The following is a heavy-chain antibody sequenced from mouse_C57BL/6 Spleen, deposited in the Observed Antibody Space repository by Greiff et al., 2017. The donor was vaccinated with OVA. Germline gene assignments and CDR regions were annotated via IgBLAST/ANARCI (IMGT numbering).Heavy chain of an antibody. CDR1: GYTFTSYW. J-gene: IGHJ3*01. V-gene: IGHV1-64*01. D-gene: IGHD2-2*01. Sequence: QVQLQQPGAELVKPGASVKLSCKASGYTFTSYWMHWVKQRPGQGLEWIGMIHPNSGSTNYNEKFKSKATLTVDKSSSTAYMQLSSLTSEDSAVYYCSRVNGYDWFADWGQGTLVTVAA. CDR3: SRVNGYDWFAD. CDR2: IHPNSGST.